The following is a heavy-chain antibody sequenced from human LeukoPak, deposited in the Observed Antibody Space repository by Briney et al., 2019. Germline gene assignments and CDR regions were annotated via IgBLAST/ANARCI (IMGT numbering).Heavy chain of an antibody. J-gene: IGHJ4*02. CDR2: IYSGGST. D-gene: IGHD2-15*01. V-gene: IGHV3-66*01. CDR1: GFTVSSNY. CDR3: ARDFCSAGSCYPDN. Sequence: GGSLRLSCTASGFTVSSNYMNWVRQAPGKGLEWVSVIYSGGSTYYADSVKGRFTISRDSSKNTLYLQMTSLRVEDTAVYYCARDFCSAGSCYPDNWGQGTLVTVSS.